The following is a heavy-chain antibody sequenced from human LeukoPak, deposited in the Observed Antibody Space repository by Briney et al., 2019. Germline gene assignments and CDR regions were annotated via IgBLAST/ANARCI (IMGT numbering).Heavy chain of an antibody. D-gene: IGHD3-10*01. CDR2: IFYSGST. V-gene: IGHV4-59*12. Sequence: SETLSLTCTVSGGSISNYYWSWIRQPPGKGLEWIGNIFYSGSTYYSPSLKSRVTISLDTSRNQFSLKLNSVTAADTAVYYCAKSNGYGLVDIWGQGTMVTVSS. CDR1: GGSISNYY. J-gene: IGHJ3*02. CDR3: AKSNGYGLVDI.